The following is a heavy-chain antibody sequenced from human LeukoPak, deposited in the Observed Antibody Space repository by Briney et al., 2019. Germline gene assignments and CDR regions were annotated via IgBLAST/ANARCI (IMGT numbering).Heavy chain of an antibody. CDR2: INPSGGST. CDR1: GYTFTSYY. D-gene: IGHD3-22*01. Sequence: EASVKVSCKASGYTFTSYYMHWVRQAPGQGLEWMGIINPSGGSTSYAQKFQGRVTMTRDTSTSTVYMELSSLRSEDTAVYYCARESYYYDSSAAFDIWGQGTMVTVSS. J-gene: IGHJ3*02. CDR3: ARESYYYDSSAAFDI. V-gene: IGHV1-46*01.